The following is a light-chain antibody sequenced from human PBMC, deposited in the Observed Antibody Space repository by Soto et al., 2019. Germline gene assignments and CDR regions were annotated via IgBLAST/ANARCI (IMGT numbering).Light chain of an antibody. V-gene: IGLV2-14*01. CDR1: SSDVGGYNY. Sequence: QSALTQPASVSGSPGQSITISCTGTSSDVGGYNYVSWYQQHPGKAPKLMIYDVSNRPSGVSNRFSGSKSGNTASLTISELQAEDEADYYCSSYTSSSTVFGGGTKLTVL. J-gene: IGLJ2*01. CDR2: DVS. CDR3: SSYTSSSTV.